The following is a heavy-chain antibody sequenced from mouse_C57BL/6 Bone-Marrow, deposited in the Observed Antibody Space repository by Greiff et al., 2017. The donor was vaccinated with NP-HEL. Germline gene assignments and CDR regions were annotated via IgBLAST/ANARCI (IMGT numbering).Heavy chain of an antibody. CDR3: ARGNSDY. CDR2: IDPSDSYT. CDR1: GYTFTSYW. J-gene: IGHJ2*01. V-gene: IGHV1-50*01. Sequence: QVQLQQPGAELVKPGASVKLSCKASGYTFTSYWMQWVKQRPGQGLEWIGEIDPSDSYTNYNQKFKGKATLTVDTSSSTAYMQLSSLTSEDSAVYYCARGNSDYWGQGNTLTVSS.